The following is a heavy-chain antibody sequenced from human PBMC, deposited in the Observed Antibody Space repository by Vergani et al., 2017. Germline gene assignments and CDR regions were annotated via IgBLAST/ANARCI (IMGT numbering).Heavy chain of an antibody. Sequence: EVQLLESGGSLKQPGGSVRLSCAASGFTFSTYAMHWVRQAPGKGLEWVSALTGGGGSTYYADSIKGRFIISRDNYRDTLYLQMNSLRPEDTATYYCVKDAGSYENFFDSWGQGTLVTVSS. CDR1: GFTFSTYA. CDR3: VKDAGSYENFFDS. V-gene: IGHV3-23*01. CDR2: LTGGGGST. J-gene: IGHJ4*02. D-gene: IGHD2-15*01.